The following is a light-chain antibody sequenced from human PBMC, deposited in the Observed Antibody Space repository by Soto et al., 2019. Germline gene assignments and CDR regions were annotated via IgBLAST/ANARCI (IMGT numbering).Light chain of an antibody. J-gene: IGLJ1*01. V-gene: IGLV2-8*01. CDR2: EVS. CDR3: SSYAGSSHYV. Sequence: QSVLTQPPSASGSPGQSVTISCTGTSSDVGGYSYISWYQQHPGKAPKLMIYEVSKRPSGVPDRFSGSKSGNTASLTVSGLQAEDEADYFCSSYAGSSHYVFGTGTKVNRP. CDR1: SSDVGGYSY.